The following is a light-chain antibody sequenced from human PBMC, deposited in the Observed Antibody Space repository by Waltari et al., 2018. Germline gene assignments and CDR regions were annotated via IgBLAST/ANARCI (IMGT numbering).Light chain of an antibody. CDR3: QQRSNWPVYT. CDR2: DAS. J-gene: IGKJ2*01. V-gene: IGKV3-11*01. Sequence: EIVLTPSPAILSLSPGERATLSCRASQSVNSYLAWYQHKPGQAPRLLIYDASNRATGIPARFSASGSGTDFTLTISRLEPEDFAVYYCQQRSNWPVYTFGQGTKLEIK. CDR1: QSVNSY.